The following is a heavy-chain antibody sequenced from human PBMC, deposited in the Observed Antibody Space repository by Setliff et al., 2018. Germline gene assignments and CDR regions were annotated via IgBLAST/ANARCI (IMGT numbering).Heavy chain of an antibody. Sequence: GGSLRLSCAASGFTFSSYGMHWVRQAPGKGLEWVAFIRYDGSNKYYADSVKGRFTISRDNSKNTLYLQMNSLRAEDTAVYYCAKEVGYCSGGSCYHYYYGMDVWGQGTTVTVSS. CDR1: GFTFSSYG. CDR3: AKEVGYCSGGSCYHYYYGMDV. D-gene: IGHD2-15*01. V-gene: IGHV3-30*02. CDR2: IRYDGSNK. J-gene: IGHJ6*02.